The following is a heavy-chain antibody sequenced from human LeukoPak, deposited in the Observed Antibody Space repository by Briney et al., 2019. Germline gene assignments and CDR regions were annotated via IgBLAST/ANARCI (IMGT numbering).Heavy chain of an antibody. D-gene: IGHD6-19*01. V-gene: IGHV4-39*01. CDR3: ARGIAVAGIVGYFDY. J-gene: IGHJ4*02. CDR1: GFTFSNYA. CDR2: IYYSGST. Sequence: PGGSLRLSCTASGFTFSNYAMTWVRQPPGKGLEWIGSIYYSGSTYYNPSLESRVTISVDTSKNQFSLKLSSVTAADTAVYYCARGIAVAGIVGYFDYWGQGTLVTVSS.